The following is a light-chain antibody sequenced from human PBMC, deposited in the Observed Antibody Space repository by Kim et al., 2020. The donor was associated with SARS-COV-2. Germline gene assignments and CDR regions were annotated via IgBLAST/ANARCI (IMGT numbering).Light chain of an antibody. J-gene: IGKJ4*01. Sequence: VSPGDRVTLSCRASQTVGSTLAWYQQNLGQAPRLLIYGASTRATGAPARFSGSGSGTEFTLTISSLQSEDFAIYYCQQYSDWPPLFGGGTKVDIK. V-gene: IGKV3-15*01. CDR1: QTVGST. CDR2: GAS. CDR3: QQYSDWPPL.